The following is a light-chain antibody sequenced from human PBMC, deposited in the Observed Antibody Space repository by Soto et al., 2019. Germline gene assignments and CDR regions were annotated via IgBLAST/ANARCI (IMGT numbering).Light chain of an antibody. CDR1: PTITSW. J-gene: IGKJ4*01. V-gene: IGKV1-5*03. Sequence: DVLMTQSPSTLSASVGDRVTITFRASPTITSWLAWYQQKPGKAPKLLISKATNLESGVPSRFSGGGSGTEFTLTITSLQPDDFATYYCQQYRAYPFSCGGGTTVEIK. CDR3: QQYRAYPFS. CDR2: KAT.